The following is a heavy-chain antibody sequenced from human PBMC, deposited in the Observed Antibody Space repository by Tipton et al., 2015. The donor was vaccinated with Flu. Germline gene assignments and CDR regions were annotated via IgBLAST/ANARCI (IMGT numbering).Heavy chain of an antibody. CDR1: GGSISSGSYY. J-gene: IGHJ3*02. V-gene: IGHV4-61*02. Sequence: TLSLICTVSGGSISSGSYYWSWIRQPAGKGLEWIGRIYYSGSTYYNPSLKSRVTISVDTSKNQFSLKLSSVTAADTAVYYCARDSYGSSWTGGAFDIWGQGTMVTVSS. CDR3: ARDSYGSSWTGGAFDI. D-gene: IGHD6-13*01. CDR2: IYYSGST.